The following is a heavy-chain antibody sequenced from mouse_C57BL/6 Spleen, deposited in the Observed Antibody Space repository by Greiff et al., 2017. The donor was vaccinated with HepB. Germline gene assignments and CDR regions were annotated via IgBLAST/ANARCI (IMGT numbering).Heavy chain of an antibody. Sequence: VQLQQPGAELVKPGASVKLSCKASGYTFTSYWMQWVKQRPGQGLEWIGEIDPSDSYTNYNQKFKGKATLTVDTSSSTAYMQLSSLTSEDSAVYYCARRGVSSWFAYWGQGTLVTVSA. J-gene: IGHJ3*01. CDR3: ARRGVSSWFAY. CDR1: GYTFTSYW. V-gene: IGHV1-50*01. D-gene: IGHD6-2*01. CDR2: IDPSDSYT.